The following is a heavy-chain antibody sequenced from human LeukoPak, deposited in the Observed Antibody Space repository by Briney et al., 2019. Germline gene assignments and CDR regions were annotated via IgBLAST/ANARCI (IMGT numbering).Heavy chain of an antibody. D-gene: IGHD3-10*01. J-gene: IGHJ4*02. CDR3: ARDRIWAGYYGSGSYFDY. V-gene: IGHV4-39*02. CDR1: GGSISSSSYY. CDR2: IYYSGST. Sequence: PSETLSLTCTVSGGSISSSSYYWGWIRQPPGKGLEWIGSIYYSGSTYYNPSLKSRVTISVDTSKNQFSLKLSSVTAADTAVYYCARDRIWAGYYGSGSYFDYWGQGTLVTVSS.